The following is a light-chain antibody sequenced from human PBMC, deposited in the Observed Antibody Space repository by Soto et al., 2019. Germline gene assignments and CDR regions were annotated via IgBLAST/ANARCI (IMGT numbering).Light chain of an antibody. CDR3: AAWDVSLNGVI. CDR1: SSNIGTYT. J-gene: IGLJ2*01. CDR2: SNN. V-gene: IGLV1-44*01. Sequence: QAVLTQPPSASGTPGQRVTISCSGSSSNIGTYTVNWYQQVPGTAPKLLIYSNNQRPSGVPDRFSGSKSGTSASLAISGLQSEDEADYYCAAWDVSLNGVIFGGGTKLTVL.